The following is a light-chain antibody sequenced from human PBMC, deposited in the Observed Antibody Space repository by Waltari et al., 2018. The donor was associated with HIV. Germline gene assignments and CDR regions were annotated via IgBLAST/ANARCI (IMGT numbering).Light chain of an antibody. CDR1: QGISNY. V-gene: IGKV1-27*01. CDR3: QKYNSAPTWT. Sequence: DIQMTQSPSSLSASVGDRVTITCRASQGISNYLAWYQQKPGKVPTLLIYAASTLQSGVPSRFSGSGSGTDFTLTISSLQPEDGATYYCQKYNSAPTWTFGQGTKVEIK. J-gene: IGKJ1*01. CDR2: AAS.